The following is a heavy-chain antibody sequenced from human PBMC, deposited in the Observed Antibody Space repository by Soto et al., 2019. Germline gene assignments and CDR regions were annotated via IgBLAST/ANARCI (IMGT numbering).Heavy chain of an antibody. Sequence: GGSLRLSCAGSGFPFTSYAMSWVRQAPGKGLAWVSAISGSSSSTYYADSVKGRLTISRDNSKNTVYLQMNSLRAEDPAVYHCAKGKYGIDHWGQGSLAPFSA. CDR1: GFPFTSYA. D-gene: IGHD2-2*01. J-gene: IGHJ4*02. CDR2: ISGSSSST. CDR3: AKGKYGIDH. V-gene: IGHV3-23*01.